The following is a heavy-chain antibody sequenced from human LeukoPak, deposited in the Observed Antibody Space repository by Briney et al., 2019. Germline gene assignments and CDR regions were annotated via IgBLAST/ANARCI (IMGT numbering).Heavy chain of an antibody. Sequence: GGSLRLSCAASGFTFSNAWMSWVRQAPGKGLEWAGRVKSKTNGGTTAYAAPVKGRFTISRDDSKNTYLLMNSLKSEDTAVYYCTAGIGHSDFDYWGQGTLVTVSS. V-gene: IGHV3-15*01. CDR2: VKSKTNGGTT. CDR3: TAGIGHSDFDY. D-gene: IGHD6-13*01. CDR1: GFTFSNAW. J-gene: IGHJ4*02.